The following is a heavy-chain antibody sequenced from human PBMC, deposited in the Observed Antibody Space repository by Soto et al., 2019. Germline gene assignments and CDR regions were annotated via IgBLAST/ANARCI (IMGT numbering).Heavy chain of an antibody. J-gene: IGHJ4*02. V-gene: IGHV1-2*04. CDR2: INPNSGGT. Sequence: ASVKVSCQASGYTFTGYYMHWVRQAPGQGLEWLGWINPNSGGTNYAQKFQGWVTMTRDTSISTAYMELSRLRSDDTAVYYCARSMGGSYFPLSDYWGQGTLVTVSS. CDR3: ARSMGGSYFPLSDY. D-gene: IGHD1-26*01. CDR1: GYTFTGYY.